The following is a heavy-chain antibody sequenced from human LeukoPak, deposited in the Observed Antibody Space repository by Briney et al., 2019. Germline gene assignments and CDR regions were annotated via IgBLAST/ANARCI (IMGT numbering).Heavy chain of an antibody. CDR3: ARDRAAFDS. V-gene: IGHV3-23*01. Sequence: GGSLRLSCAASGFTFSSFPMSWIRQAPGKGLQWVSGITGRGGNTYYADSVEGRFTISRDNSKNTLSLQMDSLRAEDTAIYYCARDRAAFDSWGQGTLVTVSS. D-gene: IGHD6-25*01. J-gene: IGHJ4*02. CDR1: GFTFSSFP. CDR2: ITGRGGNT.